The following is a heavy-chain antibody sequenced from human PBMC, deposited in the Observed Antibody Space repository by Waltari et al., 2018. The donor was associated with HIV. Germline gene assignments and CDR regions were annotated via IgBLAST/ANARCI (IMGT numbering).Heavy chain of an antibody. V-gene: IGHV3-74*02. J-gene: IGHJ4*02. CDR2: SRRREYDT. Sequence: EVQLAESGGGLVQPGGSLKLSCVASGIDFKTYWMHWVRQAPGKGLEWVSVSRRREYDTIYAGSVRGRFTISRDNARRTVYLQMTSLSAEDTAVYCCSSLTNRGDFFDLWGQGTLVTVSS. CDR1: GIDFKTYW. CDR3: SSLTNRGDFFDL. D-gene: IGHD3-9*01.